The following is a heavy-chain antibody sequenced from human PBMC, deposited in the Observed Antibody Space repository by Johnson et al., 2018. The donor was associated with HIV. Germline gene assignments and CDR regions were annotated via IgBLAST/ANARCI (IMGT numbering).Heavy chain of an antibody. CDR3: ARYSESYPLSAFDI. V-gene: IGHV3-11*01. CDR1: GFTFSDYY. D-gene: IGHD1-26*01. J-gene: IGHJ3*02. Sequence: QVQLVESGGGLVKPGGSLRLSCAASGFTFSDYYMSWIRQAPGKGLEWVSYITSTGITVYYAASVKGRFTISRDNAKNSVYLQMNSLEAEDTALYYCARYSESYPLSAFDIWGQGTMVTVSS. CDR2: ITSTGITV.